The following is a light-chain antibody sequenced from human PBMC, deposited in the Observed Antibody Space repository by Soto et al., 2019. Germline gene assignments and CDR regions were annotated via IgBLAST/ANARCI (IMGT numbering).Light chain of an antibody. CDR2: EVT. CDR1: SSDVGGYNF. V-gene: IGLV2-8*01. CDR3: SSYAGSNNYV. Sequence: QSALTQPPSASGSPGQSVTISCTRTSSDVGGYNFVSWYQHHPGKAPKLIIYEVTKRPSGVPDRFSGSKSGNTASLTVSGLQAEDEADYYCSSYAGSNNYVFGTGTKVTVL. J-gene: IGLJ1*01.